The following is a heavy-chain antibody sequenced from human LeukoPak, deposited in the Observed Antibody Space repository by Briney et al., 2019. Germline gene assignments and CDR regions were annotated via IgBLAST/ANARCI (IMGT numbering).Heavy chain of an antibody. J-gene: IGHJ4*02. V-gene: IGHV3-53*01. CDR1: GFSVRTTY. D-gene: IGHD3-10*01. Sequence: GGSLRLSCAASGFSVRTTYMSWVRQTPGKGLEWVSVLYTGGGTDHADSVKGRFTISRDNSKNTLYLQMNSLRAEDTAVYYCAKDHGRDYYGSGRYDYWGQGTLVTVS. CDR3: AKDHGRDYYGSGRYDY. CDR2: LYTGGGT.